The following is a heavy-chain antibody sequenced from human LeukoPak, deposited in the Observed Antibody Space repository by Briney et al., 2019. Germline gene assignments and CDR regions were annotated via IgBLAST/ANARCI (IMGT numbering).Heavy chain of an antibody. Sequence: GESLKISCKGSGYSFTSYWISWVRQMPGKGLEWMGRIDPSDSYTNYSPSFQGHVTISAVKSISTAYLQWSSLKASDTAMYYCARGGSGSYYGYNWFDPWGQGTLVTVSS. CDR3: ARGGSGSYYGYNWFDP. CDR1: GYSFTSYW. V-gene: IGHV5-10-1*01. J-gene: IGHJ5*02. D-gene: IGHD3-10*01. CDR2: IDPSDSYT.